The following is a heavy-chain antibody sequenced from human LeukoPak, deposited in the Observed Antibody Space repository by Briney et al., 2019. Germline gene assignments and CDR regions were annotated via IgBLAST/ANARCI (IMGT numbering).Heavy chain of an antibody. V-gene: IGHV1-69*13. CDR3: ARITYGQRANFDY. D-gene: IGHD3-10*01. CDR2: IIPIFGTA. Sequence: ASVKVSCKAAGGTFSSYAISWVRQAPGQGLEWMGGIIPIFGTANYAQKFQGRVTITADESTSTAYMELSSLRSEDTAVYYCARITYGQRANFDYWGQGTLVTVSS. J-gene: IGHJ4*02. CDR1: GGTFSSYA.